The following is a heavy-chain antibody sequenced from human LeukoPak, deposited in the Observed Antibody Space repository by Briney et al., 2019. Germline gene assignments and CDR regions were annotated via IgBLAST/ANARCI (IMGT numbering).Heavy chain of an antibody. CDR3: ARERVDIVVVPAATPYYYYYYMDV. CDR1: GGSISSYY. D-gene: IGHD2-2*03. Sequence: SETLSLTCTVSGGSISSYYRSWIRQPAGKGLEWIGRIYTSGSTNYNPSLKSRVTMSVDTSKNQFSLKLSSVTAAETAVYYCARERVDIVVVPAATPYYYYYYMDVWGKGTTVTVSS. J-gene: IGHJ6*03. V-gene: IGHV4-4*07. CDR2: IYTSGST.